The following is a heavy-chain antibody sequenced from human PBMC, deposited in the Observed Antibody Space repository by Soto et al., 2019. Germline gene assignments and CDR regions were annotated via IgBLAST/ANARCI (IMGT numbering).Heavy chain of an antibody. CDR2: INAGNGNT. CDR1: GYTFTSYA. Sequence: ASVKVSCKASGYTFTSYAMHWVRQAPGQRLEWMGWINAGNGNTKYSQKFQGRVTITRDTSASIAYMELSSLRSEDTAVYYCARGYCGGDCYQFFDCSGQGPLVTVYS. J-gene: IGHJ4*02. D-gene: IGHD2-21*02. CDR3: ARGYCGGDCYQFFDC. V-gene: IGHV1-3*01.